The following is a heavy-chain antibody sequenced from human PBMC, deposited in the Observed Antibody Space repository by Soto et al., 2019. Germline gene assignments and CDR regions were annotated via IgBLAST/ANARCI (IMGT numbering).Heavy chain of an antibody. CDR2: IYYSGST. CDR1: GGSISSSSYY. J-gene: IGHJ4*02. V-gene: IGHV4-39*01. Sequence: SATLSLTCTVYGGSISSSSYYWGWIRQPPGQGLEWIGSIYYSGSTYYNPTLKNRVTKSVETSKNHFSLKLSSVTAADTAVYYCARHRIAAYYFDYWGQGTLVTVS. D-gene: IGHD6-6*01. CDR3: ARHRIAAYYFDY.